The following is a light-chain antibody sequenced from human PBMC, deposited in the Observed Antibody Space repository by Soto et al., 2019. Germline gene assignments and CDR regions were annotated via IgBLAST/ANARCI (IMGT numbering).Light chain of an antibody. J-gene: IGKJ1*01. CDR1: QSVNNN. Sequence: ILLTQSPGTLSLSPGERATLSCRASQSVNNNLAWYQQKPGQAPRLLIHATSTRATGVPARFSGSGSGTEFTLTISSLQSEDFAVYYCQQYDYWPRTFGQGTKVDIK. CDR3: QQYDYWPRT. CDR2: ATS. V-gene: IGKV3-15*01.